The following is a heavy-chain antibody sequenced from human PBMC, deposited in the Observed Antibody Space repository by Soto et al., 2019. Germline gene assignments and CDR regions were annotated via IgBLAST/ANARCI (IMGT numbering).Heavy chain of an antibody. Sequence: GESHKIACKGSGYSFTSYWIGWVRQMPGKGLECMGIIYPGDSDTRYSPSFQGQVTISADNSIRTAYLQCSSLNASDTAMYYCARLRQGYHDAFDICGQGTRVNDSS. D-gene: IGHD3-16*02. CDR3: ARLRQGYHDAFDI. V-gene: IGHV5-51*01. CDR2: IYPGDSDT. CDR1: GYSFTSYW. J-gene: IGHJ3*02.